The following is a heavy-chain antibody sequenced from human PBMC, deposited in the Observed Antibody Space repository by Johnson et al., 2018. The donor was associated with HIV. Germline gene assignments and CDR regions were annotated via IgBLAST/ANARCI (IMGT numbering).Heavy chain of an antibody. D-gene: IGHD6-6*01. V-gene: IGHV3-66*01. CDR2: TWNGGRT. CDR1: GFTVSSNY. Sequence: VQLVESGGGLVQPGGSLRLSCAASGFTVSSNYMSWVRQAPGKGLEWVSGITWNGGRTGYADSVKGRFTISRDNSKNTLYLQMNSLRAEDTAVYYCAKDLDSSSWGAFDIWGQGTMVTVSS. CDR3: AKDLDSSSWGAFDI. J-gene: IGHJ3*02.